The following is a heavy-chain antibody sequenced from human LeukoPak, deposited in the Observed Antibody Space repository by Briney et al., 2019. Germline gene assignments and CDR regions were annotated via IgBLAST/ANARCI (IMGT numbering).Heavy chain of an antibody. CDR3: AKGYSSSWYGGMDV. J-gene: IGHJ6*02. CDR2: IWYDGSNK. Sequence: GRSLRLSCAASGFTFSSYGMHWVRQAPGKGLEWVAVIWYDGSNKYYADSVKGRFTISRDNSKNTLYLQMNSLRAEDTAVYYCAKGYSSSWYGGMDVWGQGTTVTVSS. V-gene: IGHV3-33*06. CDR1: GFTFSSYG. D-gene: IGHD6-13*01.